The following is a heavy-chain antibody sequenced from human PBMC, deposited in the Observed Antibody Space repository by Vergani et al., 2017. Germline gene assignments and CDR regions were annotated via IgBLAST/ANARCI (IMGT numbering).Heavy chain of an antibody. D-gene: IGHD6-19*01. CDR2: INPSGST. Sequence: QVQLQQWGAGLLKPSETLSLTCAVYGGSFSGYYWSWIRQPPGKGLEWIGQINPSGSTNYNPSLKSRVTISVDTSKNQFSLKVTSVTAADTAVYFCARQRPGSGWSPGDFDDWGQGILVTVSS. V-gene: IGHV4-34*01. J-gene: IGHJ4*02. CDR3: ARQRPGSGWSPGDFDD. CDR1: GGSFSGYY.